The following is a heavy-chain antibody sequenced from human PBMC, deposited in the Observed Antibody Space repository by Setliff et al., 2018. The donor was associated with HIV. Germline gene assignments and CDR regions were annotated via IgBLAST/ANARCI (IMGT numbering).Heavy chain of an antibody. D-gene: IGHD3-16*02. CDR2: VDPDDGET. Sequence: AASVKVSCKASEYTFVDYYMHWVQQAPGKGLEWMGRVDPDDGETIYAEKFQDRLTITADASTDATYMELSSLRSEDTAVYYCVIVPLYENVYDNIWGSYRPLDYWGQGILVTVSS. CDR1: EYTFVDYY. CDR3: VIVPLYENVYDNIWGSYRPLDY. V-gene: IGHV1-69-2*01. J-gene: IGHJ4*02.